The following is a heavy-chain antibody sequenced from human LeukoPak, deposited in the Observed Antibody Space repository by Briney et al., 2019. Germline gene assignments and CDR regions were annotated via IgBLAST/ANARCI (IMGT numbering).Heavy chain of an antibody. Sequence: GGSLRLSCTASGFTFGDYAMSWVRQAPGKGLEWVGFIRSKAYGGTTEYAASVKGRFTISRDDSKSIAYLQMNSLKTEDTAVXXXXXXXXXXXXXXXXLYPPPVGYYMDVWGKGTTVTISS. CDR2: IRSKAYGGTT. J-gene: IGHJ6*03. V-gene: IGHV3-49*04. D-gene: IGHD3-16*01. CDR3: XXXXXXXXXXXXXLYPPPVGYYMDV. CDR1: GFTFGDYA.